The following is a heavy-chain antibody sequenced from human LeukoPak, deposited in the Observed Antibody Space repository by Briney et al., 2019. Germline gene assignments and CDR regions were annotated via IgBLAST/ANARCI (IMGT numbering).Heavy chain of an antibody. CDR2: IGGSGTRT. J-gene: IGHJ4*02. V-gene: IGHV3-23*01. Sequence: PGGSLRLSCSASGFTFTTYGMNWVRQAPGKGLEWVSGIGGSGTRTYYADSVKGRFTISRDNAKNSLYLQMNSLRAEDTAVYYCARDYSTVTTFFDYWGQGTLVTVSS. D-gene: IGHD4-17*01. CDR3: ARDYSTVTTFFDY. CDR1: GFTFTTYG.